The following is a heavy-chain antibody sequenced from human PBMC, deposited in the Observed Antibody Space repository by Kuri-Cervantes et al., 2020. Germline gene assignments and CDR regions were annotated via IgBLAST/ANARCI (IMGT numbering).Heavy chain of an antibody. J-gene: IGHJ4*02. V-gene: IGHV3-30-3*01. CDR1: GFTFSSYA. D-gene: IGHD3-9*01. Sequence: GGFLRLSCAASGFTFSSYAMHWVRQAPGKGLEWVAVISYDGSNKYYADSVKGRFTISRDNSKNTLYLQMNSLRAEDTAVYYCAREIIRYFDYWGQGTLVTVSS. CDR3: AREIIRYFDY. CDR2: ISYDGSNK.